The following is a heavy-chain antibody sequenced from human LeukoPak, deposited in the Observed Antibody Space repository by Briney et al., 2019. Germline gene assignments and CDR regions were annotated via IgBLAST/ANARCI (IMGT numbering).Heavy chain of an antibody. CDR2: ISYDGSNK. CDR1: GFTFSSYG. D-gene: IGHD6-19*01. CDR3: AKDGSSGWYSCYFDY. J-gene: IGHJ4*02. V-gene: IGHV3-30*18. Sequence: PGRSLRLSCAASGFTFSSYGMHWVRQAPGRGLEWVAVISYDGSNKYYADSVKGRFTISRDNSKNTLYLQMNSLRAEETAVYYCAKDGSSGWYSCYFDYWGQGTLVTVSS.